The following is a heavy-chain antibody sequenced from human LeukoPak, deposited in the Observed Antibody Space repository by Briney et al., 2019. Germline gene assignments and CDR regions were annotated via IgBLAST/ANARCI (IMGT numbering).Heavy chain of an antibody. V-gene: IGHV3-23*01. D-gene: IGHD3-10*02. CDR2: ISGSGGST. Sequence: GGSLRLSCAASGFTFSSSAMTWVRQAPGKGLEWVSAISGSGGSTYYADSVKGRFTISRDNAKNSLYLQMNSLRAEDTAVYYCAELGITMIGGVWGKGTTVTISS. CDR1: GFTFSSSA. J-gene: IGHJ6*04. CDR3: AELGITMIGGV.